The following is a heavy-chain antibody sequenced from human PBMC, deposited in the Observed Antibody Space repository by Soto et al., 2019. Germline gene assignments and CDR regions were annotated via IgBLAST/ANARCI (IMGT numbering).Heavy chain of an antibody. J-gene: IGHJ4*02. D-gene: IGHD3-16*01. CDR1: GFSFSTSGVA. CDR2: IYWNDDK. Sequence: QITLKESGPTLVKPTQTLTLTCTFSGFSFSTSGVAVGWIRQPPGEDLEWLALIYWNDDKRYSPSLKRRLTITNDTSKNQVVLIMTIMDPVDTATYYCAHTQTFGGVMVFDSWGQGTLVTVSS. CDR3: AHTQTFGGVMVFDS. V-gene: IGHV2-5*01.